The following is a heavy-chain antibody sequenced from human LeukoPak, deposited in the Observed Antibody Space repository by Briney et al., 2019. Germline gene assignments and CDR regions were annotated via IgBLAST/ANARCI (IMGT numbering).Heavy chain of an antibody. CDR3: ARGIYGYRFSFDY. Sequence: SETLSLTCLVSSGSVSSYYWTWIRQPPGKGLEWIGYIYHTGSNNYNPSLMSRVTISVDTSKNQFSLKLTSMTAADTAVYYCARGIYGYRFSFDYWGQGTLVTVSS. J-gene: IGHJ4*02. V-gene: IGHV4-59*02. CDR2: IYHTGSN. CDR1: SGSVSSYY. D-gene: IGHD5-18*01.